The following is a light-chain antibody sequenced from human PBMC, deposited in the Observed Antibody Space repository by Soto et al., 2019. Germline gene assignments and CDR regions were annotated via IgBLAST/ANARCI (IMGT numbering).Light chain of an antibody. V-gene: IGKV1-39*01. J-gene: IGKJ1*01. CDR1: KSMSSY. Sequence: DIQMTQSPSSLSASVGDRVTITCRASKSMSSYLNWYQQKAGQTPKLLIYAASSLQSGVPSRFSGSGSGTDFTLTISRLQPEDFAIYYCLQSYSTPRTFGQGTKVEI. CDR2: AAS. CDR3: LQSYSTPRT.